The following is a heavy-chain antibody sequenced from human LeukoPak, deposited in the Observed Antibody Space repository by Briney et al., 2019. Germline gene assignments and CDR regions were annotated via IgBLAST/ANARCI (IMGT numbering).Heavy chain of an antibody. CDR3: ARGTWETAARPYSFDT. Sequence: ASVKVSCKAFGFSFISFGFNWVRQAPGQGLEWMGWISGYNGDTKYAQKCQGRVTMTADKSTSTAYMELRSLRSDDTAVYYCARGTWETAARPYSFDTWGQGTLVTVTS. V-gene: IGHV1-18*01. CDR1: GFSFISFG. D-gene: IGHD1-26*01. CDR2: ISGYNGDT. J-gene: IGHJ4*02.